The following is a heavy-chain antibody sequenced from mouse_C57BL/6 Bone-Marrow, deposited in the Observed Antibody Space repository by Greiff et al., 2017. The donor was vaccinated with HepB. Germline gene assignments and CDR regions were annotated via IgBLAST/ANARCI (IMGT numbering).Heavy chain of an antibody. J-gene: IGHJ3*01. CDR1: GYAFSSSW. V-gene: IGHV1-82*01. CDR2: IYPGDGDT. CDR3: ARVSSGYPAWFAY. Sequence: VQLQQSGPELVKPGASVKISCKASGYAFSSSWMNWVKQRPGKGLEWIGRIYPGDGDTNYNGKFKGKATLTADKSSSTAYMQLSSLTSEDSAVYFCARVSSGYPAWFAYWGQGTLVTVSA. D-gene: IGHD3-2*02.